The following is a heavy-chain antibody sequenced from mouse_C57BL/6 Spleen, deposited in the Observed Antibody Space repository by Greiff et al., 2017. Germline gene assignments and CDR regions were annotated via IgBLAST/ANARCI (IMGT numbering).Heavy chain of an antibody. CDR3: ARRMVTTEGYAMDY. Sequence: QVQLQQPGAELVKPGASVKMSCKASGYTFTSYWITWVKQRPGQGLEWIGDIYPGSGSTNYTEKFKSKATLTVDTSSSTAYMQLSSLTSEDSAVYYGARRMVTTEGYAMDYWGQGTSVTVSS. V-gene: IGHV1-55*01. J-gene: IGHJ4*01. CDR2: IYPGSGST. D-gene: IGHD2-2*01. CDR1: GYTFTSYW.